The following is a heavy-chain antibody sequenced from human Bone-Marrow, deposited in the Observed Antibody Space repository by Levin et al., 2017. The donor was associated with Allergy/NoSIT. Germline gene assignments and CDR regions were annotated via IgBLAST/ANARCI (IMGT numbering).Heavy chain of an antibody. D-gene: IGHD6-19*01. J-gene: IGHJ6*02. CDR2: IKHKDDGGTT. CDR3: TTEWYGSLFYFNGVDV. Sequence: GESLKISCAASGFTFSTAWMSWVRQAPGKGLEWVGRIKHKDDGGTTDSAAPVKGRFTISREDSKNTLYLQMNSLKIEDTAVYYCTTEWYGSLFYFNGVDVWGQGTTVTVSS. V-gene: IGHV3-15*01. CDR1: GFTFSTAW.